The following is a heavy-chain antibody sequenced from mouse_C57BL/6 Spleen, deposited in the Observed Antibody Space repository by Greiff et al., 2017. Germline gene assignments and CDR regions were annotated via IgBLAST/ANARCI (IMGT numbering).Heavy chain of an antibody. J-gene: IGHJ1*03. Sequence: VQLQQPGAELVMPGASVKLSCKASGYTFTSYWMHWVKQRPGQGLEWIGEIDPSDSYTNYNQKFKGKSTLTVDKSSSTAYMQLSSLTSEDSAVYYCARATTVVGIDGWGTGTTVTVSS. D-gene: IGHD1-1*01. CDR2: IDPSDSYT. CDR3: ARATTVVGIDG. V-gene: IGHV1-69*01. CDR1: GYTFTSYW.